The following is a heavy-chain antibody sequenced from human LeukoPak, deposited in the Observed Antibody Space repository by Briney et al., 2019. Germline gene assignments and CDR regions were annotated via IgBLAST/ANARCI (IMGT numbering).Heavy chain of an antibody. D-gene: IGHD2-2*01. V-gene: IGHV3-7*01. J-gene: IGHJ6*03. CDR1: GFTFSNAW. CDR2: IKQDGSEK. Sequence: GGSLRLSCAASGFTFSNAWMSWVRQAPGKGLAWVANIKQDGSEKYYVDSVKGRFTISRDNAKNSLYLQMNSLRAEDTAVYYCAREDIVVVPAAKGPRYYYYYYMDVWGKGTTVTISS. CDR3: AREDIVVVPAAKGPRYYYYYYMDV.